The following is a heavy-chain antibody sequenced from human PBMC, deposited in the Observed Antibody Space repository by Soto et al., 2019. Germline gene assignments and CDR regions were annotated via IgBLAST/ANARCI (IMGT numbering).Heavy chain of an antibody. V-gene: IGHV3-23*01. J-gene: IGHJ4*02. CDR2: FSVSGGGT. CDR3: AKEGSSASPFDY. Sequence: GGSLRISCAASGFTFSTYAMGWVRQAPGKGLEWVSGFSVSGGGTYYAESVKGRFTLSRDNSKNTLYLQMNFLRAEDTAIYYCAKEGSSASPFDYWGQGT. CDR1: GFTFSTYA. D-gene: IGHD6-25*01.